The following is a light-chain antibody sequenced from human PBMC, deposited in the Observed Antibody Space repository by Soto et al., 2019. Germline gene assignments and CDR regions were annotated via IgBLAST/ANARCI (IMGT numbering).Light chain of an antibody. V-gene: IGKV1-27*01. J-gene: IGKJ4*01. CDR2: ATS. Sequence: DVQMTQSPSSLSAFVGDRVTITCRASQGIAPYLAWFQQKPGKVPKLLIYATSTLQSGVPSQFSGSGSGTDFTLTINSLQPEDVGTYYCQKYNSAPLTFGGGTKVEIK. CDR1: QGIAPY. CDR3: QKYNSAPLT.